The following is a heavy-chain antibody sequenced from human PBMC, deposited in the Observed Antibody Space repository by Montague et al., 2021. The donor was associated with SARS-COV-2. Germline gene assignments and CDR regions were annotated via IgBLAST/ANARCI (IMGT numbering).Heavy chain of an antibody. CDR3: ARAFTNWLRYYGMDV. D-gene: IGHD7-27*01. J-gene: IGHJ6*02. Sequence: SETLSLTCPVSGGSISSSSYYWGWIRQPPGKGLEWIGSIYYSGSTYYNPSLQSRVTISVDTSKNQFSLKLSSVTAADTAVYYCARAFTNWLRYYGMDVWGQGTTVTVS. V-gene: IGHV4-39*01. CDR1: GGSISSSSYY. CDR2: IYYSGST.